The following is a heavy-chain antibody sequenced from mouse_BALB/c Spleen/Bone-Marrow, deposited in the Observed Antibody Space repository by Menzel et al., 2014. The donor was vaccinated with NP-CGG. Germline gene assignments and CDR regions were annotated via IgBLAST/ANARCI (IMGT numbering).Heavy chain of an antibody. J-gene: IGHJ2*01. CDR2: INPYNGDT. V-gene: IGHV1-20*02. CDR1: GYSFTGYF. CDR3: ARSGYYGSSYFDY. D-gene: IGHD1-1*01. Sequence: EVQLQQSGPELVKPGASVKTSCKASGYSFTGYFMNWVMRSHGKSLEWIGRINPYNGDTFYNQKFKGKATLTVDKSSSTAHMELRSLASEDSAVYYCARSGYYGSSYFDYWGQGTTLTVSS.